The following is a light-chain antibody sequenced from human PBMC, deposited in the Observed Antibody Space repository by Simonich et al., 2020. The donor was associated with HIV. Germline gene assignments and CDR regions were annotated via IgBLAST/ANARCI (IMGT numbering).Light chain of an antibody. Sequence: EIVITQSPATMSVSPGERATLPCMPIQSVRSNLAWYQQKPGQAPRLLIYGASTRATGIPARCSSSGSGTEFTLTISSMQSEDFAVYYCQQYNNWPRTFGQGTKVEIK. V-gene: IGKV3-15*01. CDR1: QSVRSN. J-gene: IGKJ1*01. CDR2: GAS. CDR3: QQYNNWPRT.